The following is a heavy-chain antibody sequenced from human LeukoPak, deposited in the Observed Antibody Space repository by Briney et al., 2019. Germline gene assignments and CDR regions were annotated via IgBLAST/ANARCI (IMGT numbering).Heavy chain of an antibody. Sequence: GGSLRLSCAASGFTFSSYAMSWVRQAPGKGLEWVSVISGSGGSTYYADSVKGRFTISRDNSKNTLYLQMNSLRAEDTAVYYCARWGHSSSWSHFDYWGQGTLVTVSS. CDR3: ARWGHSSSWSHFDY. CDR1: GFTFSSYA. D-gene: IGHD6-13*01. V-gene: IGHV3-23*01. CDR2: ISGSGGST. J-gene: IGHJ4*02.